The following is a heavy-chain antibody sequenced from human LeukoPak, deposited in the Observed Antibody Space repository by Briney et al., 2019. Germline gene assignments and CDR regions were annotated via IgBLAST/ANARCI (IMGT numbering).Heavy chain of an antibody. V-gene: IGHV1-2*02. CDR2: INPNTGGT. CDR3: ARNFYFDSSGYYHY. J-gene: IGHJ4*02. D-gene: IGHD3-22*01. CDR1: GYTFTGYY. Sequence: ASVKVSCKASGYTFTGYYLHWVRQAPGQGLEYMGWINPNTGGTNYVQKFQGRVTMTRDTSISTAYMELSRLRSDDTAVYYCARNFYFDSSGYYHYWGQGTLVTVSS.